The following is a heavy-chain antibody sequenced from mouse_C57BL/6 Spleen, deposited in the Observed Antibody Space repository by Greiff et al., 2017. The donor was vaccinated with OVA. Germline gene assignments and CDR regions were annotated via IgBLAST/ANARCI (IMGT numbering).Heavy chain of an antibody. CDR2: IYPGGGYT. CDR1: GYTFTNYW. D-gene: IGHD2-5*01. J-gene: IGHJ4*01. Sequence: VKLMESGAELVRPGTSVKMSCKASGYTFTNYWIGWAKQRPGHGLEWIGDIYPGGGYTNYNEKFKGKATLTADKSSSTAYMQFSSLTSEDSAIYYCARYSNVYAMDYWGQGTSVTVSS. CDR3: ARYSNVYAMDY. V-gene: IGHV1-63*01.